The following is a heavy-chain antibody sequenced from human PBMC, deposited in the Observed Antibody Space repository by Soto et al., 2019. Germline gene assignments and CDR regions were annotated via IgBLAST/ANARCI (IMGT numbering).Heavy chain of an antibody. CDR1: GGSFSGYY. D-gene: IGHD3-10*01. V-gene: IGHV4-34*01. CDR2: INHSGST. J-gene: IGHJ5*02. CDR3: ARGLGYYGSGSYPNWFDP. Sequence: PSETLSLTCAVYGGSFSGYYWSWIRQPPGKGLEWIGEINHSGSTNYNPSLKSRVTISVDTSKNQFSLKLSSVTAADTAVYYCARGLGYYGSGSYPNWFDPWGQGTLVTVSS.